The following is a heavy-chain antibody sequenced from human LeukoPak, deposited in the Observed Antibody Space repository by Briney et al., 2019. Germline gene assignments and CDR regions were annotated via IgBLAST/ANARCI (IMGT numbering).Heavy chain of an antibody. J-gene: IGHJ3*02. V-gene: IGHV3-21*01. CDR2: ISSSSSYI. CDR3: ARDGPDEDPYYYDSSGFNAFDI. Sequence: GRSLRLSCAASGFTFSSYSMNWVRQAPGKGLEWVSSISSSSSYIYYADSVKGRFTISRDNAKNSLYLQMNSLRAEDTAVYYCARDGPDEDPYYYDSSGFNAFDIWGQGTMVTVSS. CDR1: GFTFSSYS. D-gene: IGHD3-22*01.